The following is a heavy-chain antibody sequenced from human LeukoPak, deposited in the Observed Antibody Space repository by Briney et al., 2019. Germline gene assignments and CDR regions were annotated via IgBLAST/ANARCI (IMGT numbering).Heavy chain of an antibody. J-gene: IGHJ4*02. V-gene: IGHV4-59*01. CDR1: GGSISSYY. D-gene: IGHD5-24*01. CDR3: ARAGWLQPVDY. Sequence: SETLSLTCTVSGGSISSYYWSWIRQPPGKGLEWIGYIYYSGSTNYNPSLKSRVTISVDTSKNQFSLKLSPVTAADTAVYYCARAGWLQPVDYWGQGTLVTVSS. CDR2: IYYSGST.